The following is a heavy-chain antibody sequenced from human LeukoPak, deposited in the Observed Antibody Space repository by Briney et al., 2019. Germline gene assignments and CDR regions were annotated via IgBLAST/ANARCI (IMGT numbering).Heavy chain of an antibody. V-gene: IGHV3-23*01. CDR2: ISGSGGST. D-gene: IGHD6-13*01. Sequence: GGSLRLSCAASGFTFSSYAMSWVRQAPGKGLEWVSAISGSGGSTYYADSVKGRFTISRDNSKNTLYLQMNSLRAEDTAVYYCARDLFSSSWYGVYYYYGMDVWGQGTTVTVSS. CDR1: GFTFSSYA. CDR3: ARDLFSSSWYGVYYYYGMDV. J-gene: IGHJ6*02.